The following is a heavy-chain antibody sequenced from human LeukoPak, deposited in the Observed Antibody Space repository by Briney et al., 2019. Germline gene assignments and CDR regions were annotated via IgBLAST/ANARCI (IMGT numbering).Heavy chain of an antibody. V-gene: IGHV3-30*02. CDR1: GFTFSSYG. CDR3: AKDYPTSIAARPGAFDI. Sequence: GGSLRLSCAASGFTFSSYGMHWVRQAPGKGLEWVAFIRYDGSNKYYADSVKGRFTISRDNSKNTLYLQMNSLRAEDTAVYYCAKDYPTSIAARPGAFDIWGQGTMVTVSS. J-gene: IGHJ3*02. D-gene: IGHD6-6*01. CDR2: IRYDGSNK.